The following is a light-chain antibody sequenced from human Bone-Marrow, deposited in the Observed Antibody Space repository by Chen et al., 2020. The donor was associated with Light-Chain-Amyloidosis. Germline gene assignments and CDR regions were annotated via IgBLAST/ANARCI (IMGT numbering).Light chain of an antibody. V-gene: IGKV1-6*01. J-gene: IGKJ1*01. CDR2: STS. Sequence: AIQMTQSPSSLSASVGDRVTITCRASQGIRNDLGWYQQKPGKAPKLLIYSTSTLESGVPSRFSGSGSGTDFTLTISSLQPEDFATYYCLQDYNYPRTFGQGTKVDIK. CDR1: QGIRND. CDR3: LQDYNYPRT.